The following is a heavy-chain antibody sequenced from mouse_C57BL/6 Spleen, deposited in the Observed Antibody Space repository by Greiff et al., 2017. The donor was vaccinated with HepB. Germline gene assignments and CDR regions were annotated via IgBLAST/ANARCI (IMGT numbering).Heavy chain of an antibody. CDR3: TRSCYDNSYEGYYAMDY. CDR1: GYTFTDYE. Sequence: QVQLQQSGAELVRPGASVTLSCKASGYTFTDYEMHWVKQTPVHGLEWIGAIDPETGGTAYNQKFKGKAILTADTSSSTAYMELRSLTSEDSAVYYCTRSCYDNSYEGYYAMDYWGQGTSVTVSS. D-gene: IGHD1-1*01. V-gene: IGHV1-15*01. J-gene: IGHJ4*01. CDR2: IDPETGGT.